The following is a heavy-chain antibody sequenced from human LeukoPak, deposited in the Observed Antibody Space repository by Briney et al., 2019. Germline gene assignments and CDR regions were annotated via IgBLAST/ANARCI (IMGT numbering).Heavy chain of an antibody. Sequence: ASVKVSCKASGYTFTSYDINWVRQATGQGLEWMGWMNPNSGNTGYAQKLQGRVTMTTDTSTSTAYMELRSLRSDDTAVYCCARGGGGCSGGSCFLVWGQGTLVTVSS. CDR1: GYTFTSYD. CDR3: ARGGGGCSGGSCFLV. J-gene: IGHJ4*02. D-gene: IGHD2-15*01. CDR2: MNPNSGNT. V-gene: IGHV1-8*01.